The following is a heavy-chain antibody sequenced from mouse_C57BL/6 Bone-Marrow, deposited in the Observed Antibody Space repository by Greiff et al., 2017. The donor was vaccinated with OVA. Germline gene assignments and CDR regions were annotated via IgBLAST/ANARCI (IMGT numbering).Heavy chain of an antibody. Sequence: QVQLQQSGPELVKPGASVKISCKASGYAFSSSWMNWVKQRPGKGLEWIGRIYPGDGDTNYNGKFKGKATLTADKSSSTAYMQLSSLTSEDSAVYYCALRYDGSPAYWGQGTLVTVSA. J-gene: IGHJ3*01. V-gene: IGHV1-82*01. CDR1: GYAFSSSW. CDR3: ALRYDGSPAY. D-gene: IGHD2-3*01. CDR2: IYPGDGDT.